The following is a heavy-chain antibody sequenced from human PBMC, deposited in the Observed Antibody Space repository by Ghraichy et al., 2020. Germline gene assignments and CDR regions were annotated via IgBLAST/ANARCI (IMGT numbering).Heavy chain of an antibody. CDR1: GGSILSDTYF. V-gene: IGHV4-39*01. J-gene: IGHJ6*02. CDR3: ARQAPYSPPVYGMDV. CDR2: IFFGGIT. Sequence: SETLSLTCTVSGGSILSDTYFWGWLLQPPGKGLEWIGGIFFGGITHYNPSLKSQVTISADTSKNQVSLQLSSMTAADTAVYYCARQAPYSPPVYGMDVWGQGTPVTVSS. D-gene: IGHD5-18*01.